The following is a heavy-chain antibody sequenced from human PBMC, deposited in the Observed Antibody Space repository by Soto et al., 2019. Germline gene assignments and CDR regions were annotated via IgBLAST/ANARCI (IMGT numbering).Heavy chain of an antibody. CDR2: IYSAGST. Sequence: GSLRLSCAVSGFIISNNFMSWVRQAPGKGLEWVSVIYSAGSTYYADSVKGRFTISRDSSKNTLYLQMNSLRTEDTAVYYCARVPYYGAAVDYWGQGTLVTVSS. CDR1: GFIISNNF. CDR3: ARVPYYGAAVDY. J-gene: IGHJ4*02. D-gene: IGHD3-10*01. V-gene: IGHV3-53*01.